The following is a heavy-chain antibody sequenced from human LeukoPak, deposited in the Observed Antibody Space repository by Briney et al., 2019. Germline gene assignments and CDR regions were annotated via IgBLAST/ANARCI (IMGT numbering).Heavy chain of an antibody. CDR3: NTQDRDDADY. J-gene: IGHJ4*02. CDR2: INLSGGST. Sequence: AASVKVSCKASGYTFTSYYMHWVRQAPGQGLEWMGIINLSGGSTSYAQKFQGRVTMTRDTSTSTVYMELSSLRSEDTAVYYCNTQDRDDADYWGQGTLVTVSS. D-gene: IGHD1-1*01. CDR1: GYTFTSYY. V-gene: IGHV1-46*01.